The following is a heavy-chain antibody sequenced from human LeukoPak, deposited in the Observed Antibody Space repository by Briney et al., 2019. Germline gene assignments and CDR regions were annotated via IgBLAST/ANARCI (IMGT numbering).Heavy chain of an antibody. V-gene: IGHV4-34*01. CDR2: INHSGST. J-gene: IGHJ4*02. CDR3: ARGLGVSRRGYSYRWGY. Sequence: SETLSLTCAVYGGSFSGYYWSWIRQPPGKGLEWIGEINHSGSTNYNPSLKSRVTISVDTSKNQFSLKLSSVTAADTAVYYCARGLGVSRRGYSYRWGYWGQGTLVTVSS. D-gene: IGHD5-18*01. CDR1: GGSFSGYY.